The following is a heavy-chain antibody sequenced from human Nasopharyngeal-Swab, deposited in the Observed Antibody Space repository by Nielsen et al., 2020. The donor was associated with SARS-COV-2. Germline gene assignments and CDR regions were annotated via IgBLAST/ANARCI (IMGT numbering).Heavy chain of an antibody. J-gene: IGHJ6*02. Sequence: VRQMPGKGLEWVGRIRSKANSYATAYAASVKGRFTISRDDSKNTAYLQMNSLKIEDTAVYYCTRALEGSGPSSYYGMDVWGQGTTVTVSS. CDR3: TRALEGSGPSSYYGMDV. D-gene: IGHD3-10*01. CDR2: IRSKANSYAT. V-gene: IGHV3-73*01.